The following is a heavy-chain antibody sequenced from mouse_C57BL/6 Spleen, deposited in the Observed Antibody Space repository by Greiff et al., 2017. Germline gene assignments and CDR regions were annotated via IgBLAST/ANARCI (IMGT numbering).Heavy chain of an antibody. CDR1: GYTFTSYW. D-gene: IGHD2-4*01. Sequence: QVQLQHPGAELVKPGASVKVSCKASGYTFTSYWMHWVKQRPGQGLEWIGRIHPSDSDTNYNQKFKGKATLTVDKSSSTAYMQLSSLTSEDSAVYYCARGDDYDVGYWYFDVWGTGTTVTVSS. V-gene: IGHV1-74*01. J-gene: IGHJ1*03. CDR3: ARGDDYDVGYWYFDV. CDR2: IHPSDSDT.